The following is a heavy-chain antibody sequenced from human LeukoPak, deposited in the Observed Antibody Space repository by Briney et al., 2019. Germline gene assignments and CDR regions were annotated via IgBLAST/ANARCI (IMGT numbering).Heavy chain of an antibody. D-gene: IGHD1-26*01. J-gene: IGHJ3*02. Sequence: SVKVSCKASGSTFSSYTISWVRQAPGQGLEWMGRIIPILGIANYAQKFQGRVTITADKSTSTAYMELSSLRSEDTAVYYCARDGGGSYNAFDIWGQGTMVTVSS. CDR1: GSTFSSYT. V-gene: IGHV1-69*04. CDR3: ARDGGGSYNAFDI. CDR2: IIPILGIA.